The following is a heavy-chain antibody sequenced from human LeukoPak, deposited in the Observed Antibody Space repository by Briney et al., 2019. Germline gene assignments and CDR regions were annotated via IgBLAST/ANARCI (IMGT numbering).Heavy chain of an antibody. D-gene: IGHD3-10*01. Sequence: GSLRLSCAASGFTLSSYWMSWVRQAPGKGLEWIGEINHSGSTYYNPSLKSRVTISLDTSKRQFSLKLTSVTAADTALYYCARRARLLWFGEGFYYYYYYYMDVWGKGTTVTISS. CDR1: GFTLSSYW. J-gene: IGHJ6*03. CDR2: INHSGST. CDR3: ARRARLLWFGEGFYYYYYYYMDV. V-gene: IGHV4-34*01.